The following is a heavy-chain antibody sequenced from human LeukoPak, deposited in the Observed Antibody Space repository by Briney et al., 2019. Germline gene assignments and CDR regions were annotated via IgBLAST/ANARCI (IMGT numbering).Heavy chain of an antibody. D-gene: IGHD2-2*02. V-gene: IGHV3-23*01. Sequence: GGSLRLSCAASGFTFSSCGMNWVRQAPGKGLEWVSGFSGSTGSTHYADSVKGRFTISRDNSRDTLSLQMNSLRGEDTAVYYCARGGMRGKISYTYYYMDVWGKGTTVSVS. CDR2: FSGSTGST. CDR1: GFTFSSCG. CDR3: ARGGMRGKISYTYYYMDV. J-gene: IGHJ6*03.